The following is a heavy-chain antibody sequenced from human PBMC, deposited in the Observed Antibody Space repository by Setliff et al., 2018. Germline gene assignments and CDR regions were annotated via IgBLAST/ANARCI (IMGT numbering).Heavy chain of an antibody. CDR2: VYYSGST. CDR1: DFSVSSVYY. CDR3: ARGRAGHSGH. D-gene: IGHD6-19*01. Sequence: PSETLSLTCAVSDFSVSSVYYWGWIRQPPGKGLEWIANVYYSGSTYYNPSLESRVTISVDTSKNQFSLKLSSVTAADTAVYYCARGRAGHSGHWGQGTLVTVSS. V-gene: IGHV4-38-2*01. J-gene: IGHJ4*02.